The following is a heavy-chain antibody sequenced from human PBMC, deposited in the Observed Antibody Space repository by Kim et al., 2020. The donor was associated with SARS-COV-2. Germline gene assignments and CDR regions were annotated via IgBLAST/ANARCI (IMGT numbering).Heavy chain of an antibody. V-gene: IGHV1-3*01. CDR2: INAGNGYS. J-gene: IGHJ6*02. D-gene: IGHD6-13*01. CDR1: VYTFTSYA. Sequence: ASVKVSCKAPVYTFTSYAMHWVRQAPGQRLAWMGRINAGNGYSKYSQKLQGRVTITRDTSASTAYMELSSLRSEDTAVYYCVRVMGSSWYSYYYYYGMDVWGQGTTVTVSS. CDR3: VRVMGSSWYSYYYYYGMDV.